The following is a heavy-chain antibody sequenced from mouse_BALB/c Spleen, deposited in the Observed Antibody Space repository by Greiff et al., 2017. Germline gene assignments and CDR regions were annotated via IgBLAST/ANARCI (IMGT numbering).Heavy chain of an antibody. V-gene: IGHV5-9-3*01. CDR3: ARGGDYGYDDYLDY. CDR1: GFTFSSYA. D-gene: IGHD2-2*01. J-gene: IGHJ2*01. Sequence: EVHLVESGGGLVKPGGSLKLSCAASGFTFSSYAMSWVRQTPEKRLEWVATISSGGSYTYYPDSVKGRFTISRDNAKNTLYLQMSSLRSEDTAMYYCARGGDYGYDDYLDYWGQGTTLTVSS. CDR2: ISSGGSYT.